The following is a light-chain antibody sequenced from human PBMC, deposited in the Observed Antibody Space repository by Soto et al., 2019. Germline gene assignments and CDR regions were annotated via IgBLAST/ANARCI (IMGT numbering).Light chain of an antibody. CDR2: GAS. V-gene: IGKV1-33*01. CDR3: QQYDNLPRT. J-gene: IGKJ3*01. CDR1: QDISCY. Sequence: DIQMTQSPSSLSASAGDRVTITCQASQDISCYLNWYQQKPGKAPKLLIYGASNLETGVPSRFSGSGSGTDFTFTISSLQPEDIATYYCQQYDNLPRTFGPGTKVDIK.